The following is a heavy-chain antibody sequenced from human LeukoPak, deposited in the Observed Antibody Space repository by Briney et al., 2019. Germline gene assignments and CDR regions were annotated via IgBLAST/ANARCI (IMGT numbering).Heavy chain of an antibody. CDR2: IWYDGGNK. Sequence: GRSLRLSCAASGFTFSSYGMHWVRQAPGKGLEWVAVIWYDGGNKYYADSVKGRFTISRDNSKNTLYLQMNSLRAEDTAVYYCARGEMATIGAYYYGMDVWGQGTTVTVSS. D-gene: IGHD5-24*01. J-gene: IGHJ6*02. CDR3: ARGEMATIGAYYYGMDV. CDR1: GFTFSSYG. V-gene: IGHV3-33*01.